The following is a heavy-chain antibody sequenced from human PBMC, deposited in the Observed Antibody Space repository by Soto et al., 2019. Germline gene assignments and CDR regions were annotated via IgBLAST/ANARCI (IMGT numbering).Heavy chain of an antibody. Sequence: QVQLVQSGAEVKKPGASVKVSCKASGYTFTSYDINWVRQATGQGLEWMGWMSPNSGNTGYAQTFQGRVTVTSDPALRTAYMALSSLRSEDTAVYYCARNTGATINWFDPWGQGAQGTVSS. J-gene: IGHJ5*02. CDR2: MSPNSGNT. CDR1: GYTFTSYD. D-gene: IGHD1-26*01. CDR3: ARNTGATINWFDP. V-gene: IGHV1-8*01.